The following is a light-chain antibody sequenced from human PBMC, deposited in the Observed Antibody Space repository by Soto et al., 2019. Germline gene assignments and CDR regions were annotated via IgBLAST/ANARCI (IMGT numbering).Light chain of an antibody. V-gene: IGKV3-15*01. CDR1: QSVSSN. CDR2: GAS. Sequence: EIVMTQSPATLSVSPGERATLSCRASQSVSSNLAWYQQKPGQAPRLLIYGASTRATGIPARFSGSGSGTEFTLTISSLQSEDFAVYYCQQYNIWPLTFGGGT. CDR3: QQYNIWPLT. J-gene: IGKJ4*01.